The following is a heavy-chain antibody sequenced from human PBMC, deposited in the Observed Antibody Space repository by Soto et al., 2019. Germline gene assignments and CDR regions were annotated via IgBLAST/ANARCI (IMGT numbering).Heavy chain of an antibody. CDR1: GFTFSSYA. CDR2: ISGSGGST. V-gene: IGHV3-23*01. D-gene: IGHD1-26*01. J-gene: IGHJ6*03. Sequence: PGGSLRLSCAASGFTFSSYAMSWVRQAPGKGLEWVSAISGSGGSTYYADSVKGRFTISRDNSKNTLYLQMNSLRAEDTAVYYWGKVPRYYCYYYSLAVGGEGTRETVS. CDR3: GKVPRYYCYYYSLAV.